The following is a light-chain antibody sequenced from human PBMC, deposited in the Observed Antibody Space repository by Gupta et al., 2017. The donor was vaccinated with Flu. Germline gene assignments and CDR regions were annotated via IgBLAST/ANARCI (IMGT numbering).Light chain of an antibody. V-gene: IGKV1-33*01. CDR2: AAS. CDR3: QQYDNLPRT. J-gene: IGKJ3*01. CDR1: QDISKY. Sequence: DIQMTQSPSSLSASVGDSVTITCQASQDISKYLNWYQQKPGKAPNLLIYAASNLETGVPSRFSGSGSGTHFTFTINTLQPEDTATYYCQQYDNLPRTFGPGTIVEIK.